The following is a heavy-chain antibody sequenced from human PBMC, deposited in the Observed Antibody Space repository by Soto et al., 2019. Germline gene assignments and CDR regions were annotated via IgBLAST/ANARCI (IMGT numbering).Heavy chain of an antibody. CDR1: GGSFSGYY. CDR2: INHSGST. D-gene: IGHD1-1*01. J-gene: IGHJ6*02. Sequence: SETLSLTCAVYGGSFSGYYWSWIRQPPGKGLEWIGEINHSGSTNYNPSLKSRVTISVDTSKNQFSLKLSSVTAADTAVYYCARGMSVLYYYGMDVWGQGTTVTVSS. CDR3: ARGMSVLYYYGMDV. V-gene: IGHV4-34*01.